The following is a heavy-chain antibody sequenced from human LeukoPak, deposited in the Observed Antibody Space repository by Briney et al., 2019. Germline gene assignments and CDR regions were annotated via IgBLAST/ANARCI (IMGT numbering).Heavy chain of an antibody. CDR3: ANNGQQWLALWGAFDI. CDR1: GFTFSSYA. Sequence: GGSLRLSCAASGFTFSSYAMSWVRQAPGKGLEWVSAISGSGGSTYYADSVKGRFTISRDNSKNTLYLQMNSLRAEDTAVYYCANNGQQWLALWGAFDIWGQGTMVTVSS. V-gene: IGHV3-23*01. CDR2: ISGSGGST. D-gene: IGHD6-19*01. J-gene: IGHJ3*02.